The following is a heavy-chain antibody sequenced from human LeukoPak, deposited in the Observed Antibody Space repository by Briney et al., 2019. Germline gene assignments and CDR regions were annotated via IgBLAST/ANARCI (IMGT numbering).Heavy chain of an antibody. CDR2: LYYSGKT. CDR1: GDSISSGDYY. Sequence: PSQTLSLTCTVSGDSISSGDYYWSWIRQPPGKGLEWIGTLYYSGKTYYNPSLKSRVTISIDTSKNQFSLKLTSATAADTAVYYCARDHSGASYTYYYYYMDVWGKGTTVTVSS. D-gene: IGHD1-26*01. V-gene: IGHV4-39*07. J-gene: IGHJ6*03. CDR3: ARDHSGASYTYYYYYMDV.